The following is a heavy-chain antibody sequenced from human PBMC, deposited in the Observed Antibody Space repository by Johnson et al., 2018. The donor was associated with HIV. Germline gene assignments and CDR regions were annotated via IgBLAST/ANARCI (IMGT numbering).Heavy chain of an antibody. J-gene: IGHJ3*02. CDR1: GFTFSSYW. CDR2: INSDGSST. CDR3: AKEKNGYHWTFDI. D-gene: IGHD5-24*01. V-gene: IGHV3-74*01. Sequence: VQLVESGGGLVKPGGSLRLSCAASGFTFSSYWMHWVRQAPGKGLVWVSRINSDGSSTSYADSVKGRFTISRDNSKNTLYLQMNSLRAEDTAVYYCAKEKNGYHWTFDIWGQGTMVTVSS.